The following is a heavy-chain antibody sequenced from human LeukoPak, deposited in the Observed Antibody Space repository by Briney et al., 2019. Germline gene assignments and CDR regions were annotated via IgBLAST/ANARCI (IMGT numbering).Heavy chain of an antibody. CDR2: IYYSGST. CDR1: GGSISSSSYY. J-gene: IGHJ4*02. CDR3: ARALWFGELLEYYFDY. Sequence: SETLSLTCTVSGGSISSSSYYWGWIRQPPGTGLEWIGSIYYSGSTYYNPSLKSRVTISVDTSKNQFSLKLSSVTAADTAVYYCARALWFGELLEYYFDYWGQGTLVTVSS. V-gene: IGHV4-39*01. D-gene: IGHD3-10*01.